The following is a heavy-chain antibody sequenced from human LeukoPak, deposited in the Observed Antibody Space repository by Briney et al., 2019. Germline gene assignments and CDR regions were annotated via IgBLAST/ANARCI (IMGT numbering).Heavy chain of an antibody. CDR3: ARDAPRSANTYYYYMDV. J-gene: IGHJ6*03. D-gene: IGHD4/OR15-4a*01. CDR1: GGSISSYQ. CDR2: IYYSGST. Sequence: SETLSLTCTVSGGSISSYQWSWIRQPRGKGLEWIGYIYYSGSTNYNPSLKSRVTISVDTSNNQFSLKLSSVTAADTAVYYCARDAPRSANTYYYYMDVWGKGTTVTVSS. V-gene: IGHV4-59*01.